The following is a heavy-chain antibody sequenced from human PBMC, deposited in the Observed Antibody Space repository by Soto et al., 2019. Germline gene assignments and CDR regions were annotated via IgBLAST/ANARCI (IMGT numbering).Heavy chain of an antibody. CDR3: ARDGLYYDTSGYYDAGGIFDY. D-gene: IGHD3-22*01. CDR2: ISYDGSNK. V-gene: IGHV3-30*03. CDR1: GFAFNIDG. J-gene: IGHJ4*02. Sequence: GGSLRLSCAASGFAFNIDGMHWVRQAPGKGLEWVALISYDGSNKYYADSVKGRFTISRDNSKNTLYLQMNSLRAEDTAVYYCARDGLYYDTSGYYDAGGIFDYWGQGT.